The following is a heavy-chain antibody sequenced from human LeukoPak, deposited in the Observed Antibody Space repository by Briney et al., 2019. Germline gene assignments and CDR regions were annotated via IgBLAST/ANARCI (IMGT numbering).Heavy chain of an antibody. D-gene: IGHD1-7*01. CDR2: MNPNSGNT. J-gene: IGHJ4*02. V-gene: IGHV1-8*03. Sequence: ASVKVSCKASGYTFTSYDINWVRQATGQGLEWMGWMNPNSGNTGYAQKFQGRVTITRNTSISTAYRELSSLRSEDTAVYYCAGGHPTELIGLDYWGQGTLVTVSS. CDR3: AGGHPTELIGLDY. CDR1: GYTFTSYD.